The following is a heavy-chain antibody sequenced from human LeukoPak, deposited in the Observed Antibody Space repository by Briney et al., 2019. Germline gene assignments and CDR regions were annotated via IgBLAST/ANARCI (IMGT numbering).Heavy chain of an antibody. J-gene: IGHJ4*02. D-gene: IGHD4-17*01. V-gene: IGHV3-48*02. CDR3: ASDHPPFDCGDHDGALGY. Sequence: GGSLRLSCAASGFTFSSYSMNWVRQAPGKGLEWVSSISSSSSTIYYADSVKGRFSICRDNAKNALYLQMNSLKDEDTAVDYCASDHPPFDCGDHDGALGYWGQGTLVTVSS. CDR2: ISSSSSTI. CDR1: GFTFSSYS.